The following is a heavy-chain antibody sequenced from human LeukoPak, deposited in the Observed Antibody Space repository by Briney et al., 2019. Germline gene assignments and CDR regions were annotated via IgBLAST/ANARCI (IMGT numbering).Heavy chain of an antibody. CDR3: AKPRPSYYYDSSGGLYAFDI. V-gene: IGHV3-30*02. D-gene: IGHD3-22*01. CDR1: GFTFSDYS. CDR2: IRYDGNNK. J-gene: IGHJ3*02. Sequence: PGGSLRLSCAASGFTFSDYSMHWVRQAPGKGLNWVAFIRYDGNNKYYADSVKGRFTISRDNSKNTLYLQMNSLRAEDTAVYYCAKPRPSYYYDSSGGLYAFDIWGQGTMVTVSS.